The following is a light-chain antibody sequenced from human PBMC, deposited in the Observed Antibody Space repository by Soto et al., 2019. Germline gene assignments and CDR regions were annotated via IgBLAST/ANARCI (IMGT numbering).Light chain of an antibody. CDR2: DVA. CDR3: VSFTSSTTYV. Sequence: QSVLTQPASVSASPGQSITISCTGTSSDVGGSNFVSWYQQHPGKPPKLIIYDVATRPSGVSNRFSGSKSGSTASLIISRLQTEDEADYYCVSFTSSTTYVFESGTKLTVL. J-gene: IGLJ1*01. V-gene: IGLV2-14*03. CDR1: SSDVGGSNF.